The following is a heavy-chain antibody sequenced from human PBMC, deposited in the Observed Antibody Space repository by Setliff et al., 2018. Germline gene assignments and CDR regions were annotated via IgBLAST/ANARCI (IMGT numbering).Heavy chain of an antibody. D-gene: IGHD2-21*01. CDR3: ARYIPSAGCFDP. V-gene: IGHV4-59*08. J-gene: IGHJ5*02. Sequence: PSETLSLTCNVSGVSISSYYWSWIRQPPGKGLESIGYIQKSGSTNYNPSLMSRVSISVDPSQNQFSLKLRSVTAADTAVYFCARYIPSAGCFDPWGQGALVTVSS. CDR1: GVSISSYY. CDR2: IQKSGST.